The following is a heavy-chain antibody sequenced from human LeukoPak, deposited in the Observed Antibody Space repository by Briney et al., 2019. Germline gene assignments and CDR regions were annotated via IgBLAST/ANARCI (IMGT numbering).Heavy chain of an antibody. J-gene: IGHJ4*02. D-gene: IGHD6-25*01. Sequence: GGSLRLSCAASGFTFSSYSLNWVRQAPANGLAWVSSISSSSSYIYYADSVKGRCTISRDNAKNSLYLQMNSLRAEDTAVYYCASEYSSGWAVPGYWGQGTLVTVSS. CDR1: GFTFSSYS. CDR2: ISSSSSYI. CDR3: ASEYSSGWAVPGY. V-gene: IGHV3-21*01.